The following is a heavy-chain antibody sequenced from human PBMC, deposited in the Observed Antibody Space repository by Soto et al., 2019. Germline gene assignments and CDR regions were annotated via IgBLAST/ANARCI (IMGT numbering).Heavy chain of an antibody. J-gene: IGHJ2*01. V-gene: IGHV3-23*01. D-gene: IGHD2-15*01. CDR2: ISGSGGST. Sequence: EVQLLESGGGLVQPGGSLRLSCAASGFTFSSYAMSWVRQAPGKGLEWVSPISGSGGSTYYADSVKGRFTISRDNSKNTLHLQMNSLRAEDTAVYYCAKSSTACSGGSCYSWYFDLWGRGTLVTVSS. CDR1: GFTFSSYA. CDR3: AKSSTACSGGSCYSWYFDL.